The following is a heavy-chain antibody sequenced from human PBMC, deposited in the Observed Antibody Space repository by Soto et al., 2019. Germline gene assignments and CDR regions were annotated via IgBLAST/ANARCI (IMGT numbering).Heavy chain of an antibody. Sequence: EVQLVESGGGLVQPGGSLRLSCAASGFTVSSNYMSWVRQAPGKGLEWVSVIYSGGNTYYTDSVKGRFTISRDNSKNTLYLQMSSLRVEDTAVYYCARMGDRSGDSGCFDPWGQGTLVTVSS. CDR2: IYSGGNT. V-gene: IGHV3-66*01. CDR1: GFTVSSNY. D-gene: IGHD3-22*01. J-gene: IGHJ5*02. CDR3: ARMGDRSGDSGCFDP.